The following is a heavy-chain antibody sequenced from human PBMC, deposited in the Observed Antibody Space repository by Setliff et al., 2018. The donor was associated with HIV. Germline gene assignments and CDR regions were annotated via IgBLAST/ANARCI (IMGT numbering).Heavy chain of an antibody. CDR1: GFTFSDHY. D-gene: IGHD6-6*01. Sequence: GSLRLSCAASGFTFSDHYMDWVRQAPGKGLEWVGRTTNKADSYNTNYAASVKGRFTIARDDSKKSLYLQMNSLKIEDTAVYYCARYEYSSSPAFDYWGQGTLVTVSS. CDR2: TTNKADSYNT. J-gene: IGHJ4*02. V-gene: IGHV3-72*01. CDR3: ARYEYSSSPAFDY.